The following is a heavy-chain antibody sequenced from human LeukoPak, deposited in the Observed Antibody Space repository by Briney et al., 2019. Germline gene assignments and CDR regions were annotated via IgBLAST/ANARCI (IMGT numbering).Heavy chain of an antibody. Sequence: NPSETLSLTCEVSGYSISSGYYWGWIRQPPGKGLEWIGSIYYSGSTYYNPSLKSRVTISVDTSKNQFSLKLSSVTAADTAVYYCARTRYYYNSRSYGAPYYFDYWGQGTLVTVSS. CDR3: ARTRYYYNSRSYGAPYYFDY. D-gene: IGHD3-10*01. J-gene: IGHJ4*02. V-gene: IGHV4-38-2*01. CDR1: GYSISSGYY. CDR2: IYYSGST.